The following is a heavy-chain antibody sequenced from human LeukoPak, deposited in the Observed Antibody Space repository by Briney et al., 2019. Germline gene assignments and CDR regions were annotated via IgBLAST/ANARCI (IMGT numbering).Heavy chain of an antibody. CDR1: GYTFTSYA. Sequence: ASVKVSCKASGYTFTSYAMHWVRQAPGQRLEWMGWINAGNGNTKYSQKFQGRVTMTRDTSTSTVYMELSSLRSEDTAVYYCARGGNSRIVTGDVDYWGQGTLVTVSS. CDR2: INAGNGNT. J-gene: IGHJ4*02. V-gene: IGHV1-3*01. D-gene: IGHD1-14*01. CDR3: ARGGNSRIVTGDVDY.